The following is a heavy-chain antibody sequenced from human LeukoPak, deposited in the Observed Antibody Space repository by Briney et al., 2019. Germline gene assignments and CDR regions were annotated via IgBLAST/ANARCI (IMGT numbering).Heavy chain of an antibody. CDR3: ARGYSHTSGYWLDP. CDR1: GFSSLHYA. CDR2: LTDSGDAT. Sequence: GGSLRHSCAVSGFSSLHYALSRVRQAPGTGLEWVGSLTDSGDATYYADSVKGRLTISRDNSNSTLYLHISGLRDEDTAVYYCARGYSHTSGYWLDPWGQGTLVTVSS. V-gene: IGHV3-23*01. J-gene: IGHJ5*02. D-gene: IGHD5-12*01.